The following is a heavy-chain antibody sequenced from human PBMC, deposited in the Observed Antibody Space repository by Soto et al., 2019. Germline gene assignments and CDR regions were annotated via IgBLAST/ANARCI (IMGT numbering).Heavy chain of an antibody. V-gene: IGHV3-23*01. CDR3: ARWPQLEPRFDY. D-gene: IGHD1-1*01. Sequence: SGFTFSNYAMSWVRQAPGKGLEWVSTISGSGDTTYYADSVKGRFTISRDNSKNTLFLQMNSLTAADTAVYYCARWPQLEPRFDYWGQGTLVTVSS. J-gene: IGHJ4*02. CDR2: ISGSGDTT. CDR1: GFTFSNYA.